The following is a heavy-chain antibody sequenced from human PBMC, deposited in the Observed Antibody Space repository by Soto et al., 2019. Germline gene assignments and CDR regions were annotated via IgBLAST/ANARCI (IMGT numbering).Heavy chain of an antibody. CDR3: ASLGRDMSNWNLDY. J-gene: IGHJ4*02. Sequence: GGSLRLSCAASGFTFSSYAMHWVRQAPGKGLEWVAVISYDGSNKYYADSVKGRFTISRDNSKNTLYRQMNSLRAEDTAVYYCASLGRDMSNWNLDYWGQGTLVTVSS. V-gene: IGHV3-30*04. CDR1: GFTFSSYA. D-gene: IGHD1-20*01. CDR2: ISYDGSNK.